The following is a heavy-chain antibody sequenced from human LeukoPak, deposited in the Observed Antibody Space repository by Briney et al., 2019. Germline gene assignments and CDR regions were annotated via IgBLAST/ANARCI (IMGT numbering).Heavy chain of an antibody. V-gene: IGHV4-34*01. J-gene: IGHJ4*02. CDR1: GGSISNYY. CDR2: INHGGST. CDR3: ARGRYVTTRGGAAAGFLDY. D-gene: IGHD6-13*01. Sequence: SETLSLTCTVSGGSISNYYWSWIRQPPGKGLEWIGEINHGGSTNYNPSLKSRVTISVDTSQNQFSLRLSSVTAADTAVYYCARGRYVTTRGGAAAGFLDYWGQGTLVTVST.